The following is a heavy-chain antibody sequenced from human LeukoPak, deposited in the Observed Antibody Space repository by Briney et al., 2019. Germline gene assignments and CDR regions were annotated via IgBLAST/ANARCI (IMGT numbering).Heavy chain of an antibody. Sequence: GGSLRLSCAASGFTFSSYAMSWVRQAPGKGLEWVSAISGSGGSTYYADSVKGRFTISRDNSKNTLYLQMNSLRAEDTAVYYCAKGVVPAAIENYYFDSWGQGTLVTLSS. CDR3: AKGVVPAAIENYYFDS. J-gene: IGHJ4*02. V-gene: IGHV3-23*01. CDR2: ISGSGGST. D-gene: IGHD2-2*02. CDR1: GFTFSSYA.